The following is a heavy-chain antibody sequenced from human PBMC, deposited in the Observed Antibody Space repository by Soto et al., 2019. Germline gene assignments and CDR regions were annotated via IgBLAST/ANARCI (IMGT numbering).Heavy chain of an antibody. CDR3: ARGEFLSYDDY. J-gene: IGHJ4*02. V-gene: IGHV1-3*01. CDR2: INAGNGNT. CDR1: GYTFTSYA. Sequence: QVQLVQSGAEVKKPGASVKVSCKASGYTFTSYAMHWVRQAPGQRPEWMGWINAGNGNTKYSQKFQGRVTITRDTSASTAYMELSSLRSEDSAVYYCARGEFLSYDDYWGQGTLVTVSS. D-gene: IGHD3-16*01.